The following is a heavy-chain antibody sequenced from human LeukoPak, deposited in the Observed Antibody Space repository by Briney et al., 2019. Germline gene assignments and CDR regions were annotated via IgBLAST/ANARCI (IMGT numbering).Heavy chain of an antibody. J-gene: IGHJ4*02. V-gene: IGHV1-69*13. CDR1: GGTFSSYA. CDR2: IIPIFGTA. CDR3: ARAKDIVVVPAAFDY. Sequence: SVKVSCKASGGTFSSYAISWVRQAPGQGLEWMGGIIPIFGTANYAQKFQGGVTITADESTSTAYMELSSLRSEDTAVYYCARAKDIVVVPAAFDYWGQGTLVTVSS. D-gene: IGHD2-2*01.